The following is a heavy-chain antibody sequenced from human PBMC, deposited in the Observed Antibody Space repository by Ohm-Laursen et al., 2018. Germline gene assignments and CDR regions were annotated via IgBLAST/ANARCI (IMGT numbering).Heavy chain of an antibody. CDR1: GYTFTSYG. V-gene: IGHV1-18*01. J-gene: IGHJ5*02. CDR2: SNPHNANR. D-gene: IGHD2-2*01. CDR3: ARGRSGLGYCSSTSCYLNWFDP. Sequence: APVKVSCKASGYTFTSYGISWVRQAPGQGLEWMGWSNPHNANRNFAQKFQGRVTMTADASTNTAYMELSRLRSDDTAVYYCARGRSGLGYCSSTSCYLNWFDPWGQGTLVTVSS.